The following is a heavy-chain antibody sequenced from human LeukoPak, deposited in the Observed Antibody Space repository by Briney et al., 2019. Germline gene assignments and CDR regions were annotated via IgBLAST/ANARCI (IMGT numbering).Heavy chain of an antibody. J-gene: IGHJ5*02. CDR3: ARNTNWFDP. CDR1: GFTFSSYA. D-gene: IGHD1/OR15-1a*01. V-gene: IGHV3-30-3*01. Sequence: GRSLRLSCAASGFTFSSYAMYWVRQAPGKGLEWVAVISYDGSNKYYADSVKGRFTISRDNSKNTLYLQMNNLRAEGTAVYYCARNTNWFDPWGQGTLVTVSS. CDR2: ISYDGSNK.